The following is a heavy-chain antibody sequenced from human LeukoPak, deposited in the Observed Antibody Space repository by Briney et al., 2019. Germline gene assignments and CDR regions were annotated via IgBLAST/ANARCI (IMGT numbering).Heavy chain of an antibody. Sequence: GSSVKVSCKASGGTFSSYAISLVRQAPGQGLEWMGGIIPIFGTANYAQKFQGRVTITTDESTSTAYMELSSLRSEDTAVYYCARGMVRGVPGPYFDYWGQGTLVTVSS. J-gene: IGHJ4*02. D-gene: IGHD3-10*01. CDR2: IIPIFGTA. CDR3: ARGMVRGVPGPYFDY. V-gene: IGHV1-69*05. CDR1: GGTFSSYA.